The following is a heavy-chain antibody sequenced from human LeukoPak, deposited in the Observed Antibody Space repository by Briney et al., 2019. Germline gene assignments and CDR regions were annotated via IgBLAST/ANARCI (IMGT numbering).Heavy chain of an antibody. D-gene: IGHD6-19*01. CDR3: ARDWQWPLGDDY. V-gene: IGHV4-61*02. J-gene: IGHJ4*02. CDR2: ISSSGST. CDR1: GDSISSGDYY. Sequence: PSETLSLTCTVSGDSISSGDYYWSWIRQPAGKGLEWIGRISSSGSTNYNPSLKSRVTISVDTSKNQFSLKLSSVTAADTAVYFCARDWQWPLGDDYWGQGTLVTVSS.